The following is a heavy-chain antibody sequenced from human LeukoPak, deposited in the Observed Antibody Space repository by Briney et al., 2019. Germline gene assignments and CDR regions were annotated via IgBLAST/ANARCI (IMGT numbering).Heavy chain of an antibody. CDR3: ARDKGYYDSSTFDY. CDR2: ISAYNGNT. Sequence: ASVKVSCKASGYTFTSYGISWVRQAPGQGLEWMGWISAYNGNTNYAQKIQGRVTMTTDTSTSTAYMELRSLRSDDTAVYYCARDKGYYDSSTFDYWGQGTLVTVSS. V-gene: IGHV1-18*01. D-gene: IGHD3-22*01. J-gene: IGHJ4*02. CDR1: GYTFTSYG.